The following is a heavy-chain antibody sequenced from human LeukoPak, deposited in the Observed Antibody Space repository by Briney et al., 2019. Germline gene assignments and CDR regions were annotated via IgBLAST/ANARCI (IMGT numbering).Heavy chain of an antibody. CDR2: IYYSGST. V-gene: IGHV4-39*07. CDR1: GGSISSSTYY. D-gene: IGHD2-15*01. Sequence: SETLSLTCTVSGGSISSSTYYWGWIRQPPGKGLEFIGNIYYSGSTYYNPSLKSRVTMSLDTSKNQFSLRLSSVTAADTAVYYCGRGIVAVEATTLLARWGQGTLVTVSS. J-gene: IGHJ4*02. CDR3: GRGIVAVEATTLLAR.